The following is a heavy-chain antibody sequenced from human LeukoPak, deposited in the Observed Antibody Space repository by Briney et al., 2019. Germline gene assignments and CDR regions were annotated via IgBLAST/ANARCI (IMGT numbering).Heavy chain of an antibody. V-gene: IGHV3-53*01. CDR2: IYSGGST. Sequence: GGSLRLSCAASGFTVSMTYMSWVRQAPGKGLEWISVIYSGGSTYYAESVKGRFTISRDNSKNTLYLQMNSLRAEDTAVYYCARDYDYDSGFFDPWGQGTLVTVSS. D-gene: IGHD3-22*01. CDR3: ARDYDYDSGFFDP. J-gene: IGHJ5*02. CDR1: GFTVSMTY.